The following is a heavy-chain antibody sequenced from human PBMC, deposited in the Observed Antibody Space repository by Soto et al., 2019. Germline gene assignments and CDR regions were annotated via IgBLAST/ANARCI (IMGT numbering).Heavy chain of an antibody. J-gene: IGHJ5*02. Sequence: LSLTCSVSGGSISSGDYYWSWIRQHPGKGLEWIGYIHNSGTTYYIPPLKSRVAMTVDTSKNQLSLKLTSVTAADTAVYYCARGVTFGGVIAPRFDPWGQGTPVTVSS. CDR2: IHNSGTT. CDR1: GGSISSGDYY. V-gene: IGHV4-31*03. CDR3: ARGVTFGGVIAPRFDP. D-gene: IGHD3-16*02.